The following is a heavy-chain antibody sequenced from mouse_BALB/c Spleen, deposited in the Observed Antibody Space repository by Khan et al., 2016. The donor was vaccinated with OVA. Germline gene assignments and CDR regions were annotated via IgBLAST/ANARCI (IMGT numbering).Heavy chain of an antibody. Sequence: VQLQQSGAELVKPGASVRLSCKASGYTFTSYYLYWVKQRPGQGLEWIGDINPSNGGTNFNEMFKTKATLTVDKSSSTAYMQLSSLTSEDSAVYYRTRSGYGAFVYWGQGTLVTVSA. J-gene: IGHJ3*01. CDR1: GYTFTSYY. D-gene: IGHD1-1*02. V-gene: IGHV1S81*02. CDR2: INPSNGGT. CDR3: TRSGYGAFVY.